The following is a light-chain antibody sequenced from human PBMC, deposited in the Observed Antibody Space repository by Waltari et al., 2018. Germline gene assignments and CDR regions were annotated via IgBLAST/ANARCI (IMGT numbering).Light chain of an antibody. J-gene: IGKJ2*01. CDR1: QSVGSIY. V-gene: IGKV3-20*01. Sequence: ESVLAQSPGTLSLSTGERATLSCRASQSVGSIYLAWYQQRPGQPPRVLVYGTSSRATGIPDRFSGSRSGSDFTLTIDRLEPEDVAVYFCQVYGGSPLYTFGQGTRLEIK. CDR2: GTS. CDR3: QVYGGSPLYT.